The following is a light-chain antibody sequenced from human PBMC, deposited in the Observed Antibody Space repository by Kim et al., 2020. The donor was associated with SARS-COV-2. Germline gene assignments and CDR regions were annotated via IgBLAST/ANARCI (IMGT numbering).Light chain of an antibody. CDR1: ISDVGAYNF. Sequence: QSALTQPASVSGSPGQSIIISCTGTISDVGAYNFVSWYQHHPGKAPKLMIYDVGQRPSGVSNRFSGSKSGNTASLTISGLQAEDEADYYCCSYTSSSTWVFGTGTKVTVL. CDR3: CSYTSSSTWV. CDR2: DVG. V-gene: IGLV2-14*03. J-gene: IGLJ1*01.